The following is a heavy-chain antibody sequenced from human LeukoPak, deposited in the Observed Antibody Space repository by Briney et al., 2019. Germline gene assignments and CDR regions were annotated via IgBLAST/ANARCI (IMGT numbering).Heavy chain of an antibody. CDR1: GFTVSTIF. V-gene: IGHV3-53*01. Sequence: GGSLRLSCAASGFTVSTIFMNWVRQAPRKGLEWVSVIYSGGSTYYADSVKGRFTISGDNSKNTLYLQMNSLRAEDTSVYYCATFTVGTRGFDYWGQGTLVTVSS. J-gene: IGHJ4*02. CDR3: ATFTVGTRGFDY. D-gene: IGHD1-26*01. CDR2: IYSGGST.